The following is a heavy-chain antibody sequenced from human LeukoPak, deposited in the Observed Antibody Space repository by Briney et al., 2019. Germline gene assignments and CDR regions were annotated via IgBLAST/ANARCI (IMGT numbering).Heavy chain of an antibody. CDR3: ARSHHLRNFDWLLFDY. CDR1: GYMFSSYW. CDR2: IYPGYSDT. Sequence: GESLKISCKGSGYMFSSYWIGWVRQMPGKGLEWMGIIYPGYSDTRYSPSFQGQVTISADKSISTAYLQWSSLKASDTAMYYCARSHHLRNFDWLLFDYWGQGTLVTVSS. D-gene: IGHD3-9*01. V-gene: IGHV5-51*01. J-gene: IGHJ4*02.